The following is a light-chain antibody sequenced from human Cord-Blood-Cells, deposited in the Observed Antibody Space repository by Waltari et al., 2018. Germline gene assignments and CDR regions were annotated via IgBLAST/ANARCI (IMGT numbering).Light chain of an antibody. CDR2: GAS. V-gene: IGKV3-15*01. J-gene: IGKJ5*01. Sequence: TLSVSPGERATLSCRASQSVSSNLAWYQQKPGQAPRLLIYGASTRATGIPARFSGSGSGTEFTLTISSLQSEDFAVYYCQQYNNWPITLGQGTRLEIK. CDR3: QQYNNWPIT. CDR1: QSVSSN.